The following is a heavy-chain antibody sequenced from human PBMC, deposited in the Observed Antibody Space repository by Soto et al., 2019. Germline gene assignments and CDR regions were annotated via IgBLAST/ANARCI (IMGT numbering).Heavy chain of an antibody. CDR2: IGAAGDT. CDR1: GFTFSNSV. CDR3: ARGVLGPGDYSYGLDV. J-gene: IGHJ6*02. D-gene: IGHD2-8*02. Sequence: GGSLELSCAASGFTFSNSVMPGVRQAKGKGLEWLSGIGAAGDTFYPGSVSGRFTISRENAKNSLNLQINSLRAGDTAVYFCARGVLGPGDYSYGLDVWGQGTTVTV. V-gene: IGHV3-13*01.